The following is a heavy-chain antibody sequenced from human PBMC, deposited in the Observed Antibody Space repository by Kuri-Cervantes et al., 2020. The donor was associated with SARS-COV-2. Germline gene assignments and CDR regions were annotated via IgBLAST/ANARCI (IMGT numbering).Heavy chain of an antibody. CDR1: GFTFSSYA. Sequence: GESLKISCAASGFTFSSYAMHWVRQAPGKGLEWVAVISYDGSNKYYADSVKGRFTISRDNSKNTLYLQMNSLRAEDTAIYYCAKDLAPSLNWGQGTLVTVYS. D-gene: IGHD6-6*01. CDR2: ISYDGSNK. V-gene: IGHV3-30*01. J-gene: IGHJ4*02. CDR3: AKDLAPSLN.